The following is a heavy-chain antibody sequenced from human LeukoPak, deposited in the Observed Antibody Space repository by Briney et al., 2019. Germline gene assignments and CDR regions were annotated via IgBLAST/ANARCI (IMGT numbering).Heavy chain of an antibody. D-gene: IGHD6-19*01. J-gene: IGHJ5*02. Sequence: SETLSLTCTVSGYSISSGYYWGWIRQPPGKGLEYIGSIYHSGSTYYKPSLKSRVTISVDTSKNQFSLKLSSVTAADTAVYYCARGGAVASMRGNWFDPWGQGTLVTVSS. CDR3: ARGGAVASMRGNWFDP. CDR2: IYHSGST. V-gene: IGHV4-38-2*02. CDR1: GYSISSGYY.